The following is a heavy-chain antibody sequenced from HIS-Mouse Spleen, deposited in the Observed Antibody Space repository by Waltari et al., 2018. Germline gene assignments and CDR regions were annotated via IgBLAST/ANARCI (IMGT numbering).Heavy chain of an antibody. CDR3: TRGYDFWSGSNACDI. J-gene: IGHJ3*02. V-gene: IGHV1-18*01. CDR1: GYTFTSYG. D-gene: IGHD3-3*01. CDR2: IRDYNGNT. Sequence: QVQLVQSGAEVKKPGASVKVSCKASGYTFTSYGISLVRQAPGQGLEWMGWIRDYNGNTNYAQKLQGRVTRTTDTSTSTAYMALRSLRSDDTAVYYCTRGYDFWSGSNACDIWGQGTMVTVSS.